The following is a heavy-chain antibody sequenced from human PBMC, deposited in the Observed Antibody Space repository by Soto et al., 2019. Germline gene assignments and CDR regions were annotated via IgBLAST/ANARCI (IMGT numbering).Heavy chain of an antibody. V-gene: IGHV3-43*01. CDR2: ISWDGSGT. CDR1: GFTFDDYT. CDR3: AKDFYYGSGSYTGSGAFDI. Sequence: EVQLVESGGVVVQPGGSLRLSCAASGFTFDDYTMHWVRQAPGKGLEWVSLISWDGSGTYYADSVKGRFTISRDNSKNSLYLQMNSLRTEDTALYYCAKDFYYGSGSYTGSGAFDIWGQGTMGTVSS. D-gene: IGHD3-10*01. J-gene: IGHJ3*02.